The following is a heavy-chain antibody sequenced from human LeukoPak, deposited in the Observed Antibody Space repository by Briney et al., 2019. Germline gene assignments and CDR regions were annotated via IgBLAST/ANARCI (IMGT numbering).Heavy chain of an antibody. CDR2: IYYTGTT. CDR1: GGSISSYY. V-gene: IGHV4-59*08. Sequence: NTSETLSLTCTVSGGSISSYYWSWIRQPPGKGLEWIGYIYYTGTTNYNPSLKSRVTISVDASKNQFSLKLSSVTAADTAVYYCARRYYGDVYHFDYWGQGTLVMVSS. CDR3: ARRYYGDVYHFDY. D-gene: IGHD4-17*01. J-gene: IGHJ4*02.